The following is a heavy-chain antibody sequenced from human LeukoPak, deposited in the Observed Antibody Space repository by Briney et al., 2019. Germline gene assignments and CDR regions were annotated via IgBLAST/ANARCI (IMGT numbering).Heavy chain of an antibody. Sequence: SETLSLTCTVSGGSISSGGYYWSWIRQPPGKGLEWIGEINHSGSTNYNPSLKSRVTISVDTSKNQFSLKLSSVTAADTAVYYCARARFNTVTTNFDYWGQGTLVTVSS. CDR3: ARARFNTVTTNFDY. J-gene: IGHJ4*02. D-gene: IGHD4-17*01. CDR2: INHSGST. CDR1: GGSISSGGYY. V-gene: IGHV4-39*07.